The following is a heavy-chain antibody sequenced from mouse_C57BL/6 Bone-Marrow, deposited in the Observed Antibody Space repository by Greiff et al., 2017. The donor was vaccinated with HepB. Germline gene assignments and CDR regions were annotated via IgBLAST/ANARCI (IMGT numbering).Heavy chain of an antibody. CDR3: ARRERSGYVSWFAY. D-gene: IGHD3-2*02. CDR1: GYTFTRYW. J-gene: IGHJ3*01. V-gene: IGHV1-72*01. CDR2: IDPNSGGT. Sequence: QVQLKQPGAELVKPGASVKLSCKASGYTFTRYWMHWVKQRPGRGLEWIGRIDPNSGGTKYNEKFKSKATLTVDKPSSTAYMQLSSLTSEDSAVYYCARRERSGYVSWFAYWGQGTLVTVSA.